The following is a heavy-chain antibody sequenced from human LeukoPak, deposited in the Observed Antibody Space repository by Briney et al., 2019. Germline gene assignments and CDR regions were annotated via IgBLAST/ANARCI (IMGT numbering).Heavy chain of an antibody. CDR2: IKEDGSMQ. CDR3: ARVVTWFDP. V-gene: IGHV3-7*04. CDR1: GFTFSSFW. J-gene: IGHJ5*02. Sequence: GGSLRLSCAASGFTFSSFWMSWVRQAPGKGLEWVAHIKEDGSMQSYVDSVKGRFTISRDNAKNSVYVQMNSLRAEDTAVYYCARVVTWFDPWGQGSLVTVSS.